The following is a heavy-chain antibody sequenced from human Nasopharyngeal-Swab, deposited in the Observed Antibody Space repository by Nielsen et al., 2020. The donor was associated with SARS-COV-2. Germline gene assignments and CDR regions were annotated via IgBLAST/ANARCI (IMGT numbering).Heavy chain of an antibody. J-gene: IGHJ6*02. D-gene: IGHD5-12*01. V-gene: IGHV3-30*18. Sequence: VRQAPGKGLEWVAVISYDGSNKYYADSVKGRFTISRDNSKNTLYLQMSSLRAEDTAAYYCAKGGYSGYDPLGMDVWGQGTTVTVSS. CDR3: AKGGYSGYDPLGMDV. CDR2: ISYDGSNK.